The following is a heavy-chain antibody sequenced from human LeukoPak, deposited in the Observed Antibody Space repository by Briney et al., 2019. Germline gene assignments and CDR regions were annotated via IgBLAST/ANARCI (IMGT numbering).Heavy chain of an antibody. CDR1: VGSISSGGYY. J-gene: IGHJ3*02. D-gene: IGHD3-10*01. V-gene: IGHV4-31*03. CDR3: ARVVFGSGSYAFDI. CDR2: IYYSGST. Sequence: SETLSLTCTVSVGSISSGGYYWSWIRQHPGKGLEWIGYIYYSGSTYYNPSLKSRVTISVDTSKNQFSLKLSSGTAADTAVYYCARVVFGSGSYAFDIWGQGTMVTVSS.